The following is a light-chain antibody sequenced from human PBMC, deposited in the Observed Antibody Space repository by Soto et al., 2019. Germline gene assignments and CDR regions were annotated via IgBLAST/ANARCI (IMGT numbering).Light chain of an antibody. CDR1: QSVSSSY. V-gene: IGKV3-20*01. J-gene: IGKJ1*01. Sequence: EIVLTRSPGTLSLSPGERATLSCRASQSVSSSYLAWYQQKPGQAPRLLIYGASSRATGIPDRFSGSGSGTDFTLTISRLEPEDFAVYYCQQYGSSRTFGQGIKVDIK. CDR3: QQYGSSRT. CDR2: GAS.